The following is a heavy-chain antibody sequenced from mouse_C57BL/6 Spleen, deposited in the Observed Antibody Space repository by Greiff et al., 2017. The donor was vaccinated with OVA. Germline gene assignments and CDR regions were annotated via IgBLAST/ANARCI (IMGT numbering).Heavy chain of an antibody. D-gene: IGHD2-1*01. CDR1: GYAFSSSW. CDR2: IYPGDGDT. Sequence: QVQLQQSGPELVKPGASVKISCKASGYAFSSSWMNWVKQRPGKGLEWIGRIYPGDGDTNYNGKFKGKATLTADKSSSTAYMQLSSLTSEDSAVYFCARPYGNYRDYFDYWGQGTTLTVSS. V-gene: IGHV1-82*01. J-gene: IGHJ2*01. CDR3: ARPYGNYRDYFDY.